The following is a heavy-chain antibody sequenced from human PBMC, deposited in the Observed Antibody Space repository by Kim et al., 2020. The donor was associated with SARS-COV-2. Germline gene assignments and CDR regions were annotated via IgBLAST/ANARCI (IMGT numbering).Heavy chain of an antibody. CDR2: IWYDGSNK. D-gene: IGHD1-26*01. CDR3: AREGIVGATTGMDV. Sequence: GGSLRLSCAASGFTFSSYGMHWVRQAPGKGLEWVAVIWYDGSNKYYAYSVKGRFTISRDNSKNTLYLQMNSLRAEDTAVYYCAREGIVGATTGMDVWGQGTTVTVSS. J-gene: IGHJ6*02. V-gene: IGHV3-33*01. CDR1: GFTFSSYG.